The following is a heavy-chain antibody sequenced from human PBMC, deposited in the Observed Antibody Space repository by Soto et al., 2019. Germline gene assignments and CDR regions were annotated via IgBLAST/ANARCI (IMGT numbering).Heavy chain of an antibody. CDR1: GFALSNYW. V-gene: IGHV3-7*05. CDR2: IKQDGSER. Sequence: ESGGGLVQPGGSLRLSCVASGFALSNYWINWVRQAPGKGLEWVANIKQDGSERNYVDSVKGRFTISRDNARNSLYLQMNSLRAEDTAAYYCATETSTWGCWGQGTRVTVSS. J-gene: IGHJ4*02. D-gene: IGHD7-27*01. CDR3: ATETSTWGC.